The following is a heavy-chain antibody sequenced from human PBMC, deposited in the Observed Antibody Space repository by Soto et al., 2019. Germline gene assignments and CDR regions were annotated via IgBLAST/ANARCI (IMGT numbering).Heavy chain of an antibody. V-gene: IGHV4-39*01. J-gene: IGHJ6*02. D-gene: IGHD6-19*01. CDR3: ARHGRGWHTPYYYYGMDV. CDR1: GGSISSSEYC. CDR2: IYYSGST. Sequence: SETLSLTCTVSGGSISSSEYCWDWIRQPPGKGLECIGSIYYSGSTYYNPSLKSRVTISVDTSKNQFSLKLYSVTAADTAVYYCARHGRGWHTPYYYYGMDVWGQGTTVTVSS.